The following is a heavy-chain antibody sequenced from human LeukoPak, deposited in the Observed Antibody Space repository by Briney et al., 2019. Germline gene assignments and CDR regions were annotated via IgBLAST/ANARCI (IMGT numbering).Heavy chain of an antibody. CDR3: ARDSGSYGRDYYFDY. D-gene: IGHD1-26*01. CDR2: IYYSGST. CDR1: GGSISTFF. V-gene: IGHV4-59*01. Sequence: PSETLSLTCTVSGGSISTFFWNWIRQPPGKGLEWIGYIYYSGSTNYNPSLKSRVTISVDTSKNQFPLKLNSVTAADTAVYYCARDSGSYGRDYYFDYWGRGTLVTVSS. J-gene: IGHJ4*02.